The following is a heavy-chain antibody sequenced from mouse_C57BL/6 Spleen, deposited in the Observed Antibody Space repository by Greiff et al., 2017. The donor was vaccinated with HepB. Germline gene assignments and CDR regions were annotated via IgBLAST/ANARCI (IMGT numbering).Heavy chain of an antibody. CDR1: GFTFSSYG. Sequence: DVMLVESGGDLVKPGGSLKLSCAASGFTFSSYGMSWVRQTPDKRLEWVATISSGGSYTYYPDSVKGRFTISRDNAKNTLYLQMSSLKSEDTAMYYCARPPYGNYEGWAMDYWGQGTSVTVSS. D-gene: IGHD2-1*01. CDR2: ISSGGSYT. V-gene: IGHV5-6*02. J-gene: IGHJ4*01. CDR3: ARPPYGNYEGWAMDY.